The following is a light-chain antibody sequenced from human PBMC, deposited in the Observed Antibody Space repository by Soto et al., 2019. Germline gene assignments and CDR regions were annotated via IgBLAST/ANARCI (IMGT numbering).Light chain of an antibody. Sequence: ALTQPASVSGSPGQSITISCTGTSSDLGIYNYVSWYQQHPGIVPKLIIFEVTNRPSGVSNRYSGSKSGNTASLTISGLQAEDEADYYCNSYTTSSTRVFGTGTKVTVL. CDR3: NSYTTSSTRV. CDR1: SSDLGIYNY. V-gene: IGLV2-14*01. CDR2: EVT. J-gene: IGLJ1*01.